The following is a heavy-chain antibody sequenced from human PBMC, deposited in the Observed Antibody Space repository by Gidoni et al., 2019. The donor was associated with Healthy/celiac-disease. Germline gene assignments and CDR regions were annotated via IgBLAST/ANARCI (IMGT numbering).Heavy chain of an antibody. J-gene: IGHJ5*02. CDR3: ARGRGYYYDSSGYYLDNWFDP. D-gene: IGHD3-22*01. CDR2: INHSGST. CDR1: GGSFSGYY. Sequence: QVQLQQWGAGLLKPSETLSLTCAVYGGSFSGYYWSWIRQPPGKGLEWIGEINHSGSTNYNPSLKSRVTISVDTSKNQFSLKLSSVTAADTAVYYCARGRGYYYDSSGYYLDNWFDPWGQGTLVTVSS. V-gene: IGHV4-34*01.